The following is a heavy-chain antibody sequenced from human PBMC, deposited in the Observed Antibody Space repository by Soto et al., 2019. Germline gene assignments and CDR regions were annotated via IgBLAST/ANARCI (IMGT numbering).Heavy chain of an antibody. J-gene: IGHJ6*02. Sequence: SETLSLTCTVSGGSISSYYWSWIRQPAGKGLEWIGRIYTSGSTNYNPSLKSRVTMSVDTSKNQFSLKLSSVTAADTAVYYCARVCREGLQYPGYYYYGMDVWGQGTTVTVSS. CDR1: GGSISSYY. V-gene: IGHV4-4*07. D-gene: IGHD5-12*01. CDR2: IYTSGST. CDR3: ARVCREGLQYPGYYYYGMDV.